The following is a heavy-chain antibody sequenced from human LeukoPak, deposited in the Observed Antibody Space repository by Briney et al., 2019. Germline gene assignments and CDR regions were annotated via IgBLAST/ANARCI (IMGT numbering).Heavy chain of an antibody. J-gene: IGHJ4*02. CDR1: GFTFRSSW. V-gene: IGHV3-74*01. D-gene: IGHD6-19*01. CDR3: GREGDRAVAGSLVY. CDR2: INGDGSST. Sequence: SGGSLRLSCAASGFTFRSSWMHWVRQAPGKGLVWVSRINGDGSSTSYADSVKGRFTISRDNAKNTLTLEMNSLKAEDTAVYYCGREGDRAVAGSLVYWGQGILVTVSS.